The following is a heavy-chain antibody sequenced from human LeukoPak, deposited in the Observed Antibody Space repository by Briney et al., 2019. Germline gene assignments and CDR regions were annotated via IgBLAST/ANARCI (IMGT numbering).Heavy chain of an antibody. J-gene: IGHJ3*02. D-gene: IGHD3-3*01. CDR1: GFTFSSYA. CDR3: AKDLHDFWSGYNDAFDI. V-gene: IGHV3-23*01. CDR2: ISGSGGST. Sequence: PGGSLRLPCAASGFTFSSYAMSWVRQAPGKGLEWVSAISGSGGSTYYADSVKGRFTISRDNSKNTLYLQMNSLRAEDTAVYYCAKDLHDFWSGYNDAFDIWGQGTMVTVSS.